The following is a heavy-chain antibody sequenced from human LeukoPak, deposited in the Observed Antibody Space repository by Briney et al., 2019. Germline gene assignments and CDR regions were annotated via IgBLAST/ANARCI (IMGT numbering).Heavy chain of an antibody. CDR1: GFSFSSYW. CDR2: IKSDGKT. Sequence: GGSLRLSCAASGFSFSSYWMHWVRQAPGKGLVWVSRIKSDGKTNYADSVKGRFTISRDNAKNTVSLQMNSLRAEDTGVYYCARAPSEIGGYYPEYLRHWGQGTLVTVSS. J-gene: IGHJ1*01. CDR3: ARAPSEIGGYYPEYLRH. V-gene: IGHV3-74*01. D-gene: IGHD3-22*01.